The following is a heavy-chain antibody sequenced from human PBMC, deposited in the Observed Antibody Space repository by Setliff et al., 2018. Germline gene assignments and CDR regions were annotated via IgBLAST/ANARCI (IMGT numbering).Heavy chain of an antibody. V-gene: IGHV4-39*07. CDR3: ARVRVVQGYYEFDY. CDR1: GDSISSSTYH. Sequence: PSETLSLTCTVSGDSISSSTYHWGWIRQSPGKGLEWIGNIYYNGNTNKNPSLKSRVTISVDTSRDQFSLRLSSVTAADTAMYYCARVRVVQGYYEFDYGGQGTLVTVSS. D-gene: IGHD3-16*01. CDR2: IYYNGNT. J-gene: IGHJ4*02.